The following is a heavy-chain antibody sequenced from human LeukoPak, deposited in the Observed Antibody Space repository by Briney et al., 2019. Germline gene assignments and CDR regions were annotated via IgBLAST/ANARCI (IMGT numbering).Heavy chain of an antibody. D-gene: IGHD2-2*02. V-gene: IGHV4-34*12. J-gene: IGHJ5*02. CDR3: ARIPGGALNWFDP. Sequence: SETLSLTCAVYGGSFSDYYWTWIRQPPGKGLEWIGEIIHSGSTNYNPSLKSRLTISLDTSKNQFSLKLSSVTAADTAVYYCARIPGGALNWFDPWGQGTLVTVSS. CDR1: GGSFSDYY. CDR2: IIHSGST.